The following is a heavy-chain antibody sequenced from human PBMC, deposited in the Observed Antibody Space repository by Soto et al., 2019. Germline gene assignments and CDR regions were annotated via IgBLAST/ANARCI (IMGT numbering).Heavy chain of an antibody. D-gene: IGHD3-3*01. CDR3: ARDRVGFLERRWFDP. J-gene: IGHJ5*02. CDR2: ISAYNGTT. V-gene: IGHV1-18*01. Sequence: GASVKVSCKASGGTFSSYAISWVRQAPGQGLEWMGGISAYNGTTNYAQKFQGRVTMTTDTSTSTAYMELRSLRSDDTAVYYCARDRVGFLERRWFDPCGQGTLVTVSS. CDR1: GGTFSSYA.